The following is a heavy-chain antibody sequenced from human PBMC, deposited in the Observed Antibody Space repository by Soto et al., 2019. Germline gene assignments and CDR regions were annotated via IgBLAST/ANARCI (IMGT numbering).Heavy chain of an antibody. J-gene: IGHJ4*02. CDR3: ARSAPDYGSGSPVFY. CDR2: IYYSGST. CDR1: GGSISSSSYY. Sequence: TSETLSLTCTVSGGSISSSSYYWGWIRQPPGKGLEWIGSIYYSGSTYYNPSLKSRVTISVDTSKNQFSLKLSSVTAADTAVYYCARSAPDYGSGSPVFYWGQGTLVTVSS. V-gene: IGHV4-39*01. D-gene: IGHD3-10*01.